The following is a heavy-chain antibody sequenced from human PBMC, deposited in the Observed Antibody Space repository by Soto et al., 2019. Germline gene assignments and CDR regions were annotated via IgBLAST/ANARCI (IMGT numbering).Heavy chain of an antibody. V-gene: IGHV1-18*01. CDR3: SRFMMVVGYFGPNYYHGMNV. D-gene: IGHD3-16*01. CDR2: ISGYNGNT. Sequence: QVQLVQSGAEVKKPGASVTVSCKTSGYTFSNYGINWVRQAPGQGVEWMGWISGYNGNTNYAQTVQGRVTMTTETTTGTVYMELRSLKSDDTAIYYCSRFMMVVGYFGPNYYHGMNVWGQGTTVTVTS. CDR1: GYTFSNYG. J-gene: IGHJ6*02.